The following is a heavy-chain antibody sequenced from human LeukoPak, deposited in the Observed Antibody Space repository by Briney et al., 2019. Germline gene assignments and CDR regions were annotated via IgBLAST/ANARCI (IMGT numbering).Heavy chain of an antibody. V-gene: IGHV4-34*01. Sequence: SETLSLTCAVYGGSFSGYYWSWIRQPPGKGLERIGEINHSGSTNYNPSLKSRVTISVDTSKNQFSLKLSSVTAADTAVYYCAREKIVVVVAATVHFDYWGQGTLVTVSS. CDR2: INHSGST. J-gene: IGHJ4*02. CDR3: AREKIVVVVAATVHFDY. CDR1: GGSFSGYY. D-gene: IGHD2-15*01.